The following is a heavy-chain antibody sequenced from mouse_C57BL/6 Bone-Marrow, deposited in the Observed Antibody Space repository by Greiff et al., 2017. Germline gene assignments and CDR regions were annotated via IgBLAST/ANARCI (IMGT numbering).Heavy chain of an antibody. CDR1: GFNIKDDY. CDR3: TPKEL. V-gene: IGHV14-4*01. D-gene: IGHD1-1*01. J-gene: IGHJ2*01. Sequence: VHVKQSGAELVRPGASVKLSCTASGFNIKDDYMNWVKQSPEQGLEWIGWIDPENGDTEYASKFQGKATITADTSSNTAYLQLSILTSDYTAVYYCTPKELRGQGTTLTVSS. CDR2: IDPENGDT.